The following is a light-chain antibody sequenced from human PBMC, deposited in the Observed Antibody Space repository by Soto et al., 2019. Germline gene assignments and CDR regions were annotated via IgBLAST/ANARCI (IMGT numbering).Light chain of an antibody. Sequence: DIQITQSPFTLSASGGDIVNMACRASRNIGSWVAWYQQQPGKAPKFLIYDASSLESGVPSRFSGSGSGTEFNLTISSLQSEDFAVYVCQQYDDWLRLTFGGGTKVDIK. CDR3: QQYDDWLRLT. J-gene: IGKJ4*02. CDR1: RNIGSW. CDR2: DAS. V-gene: IGKV1-5*01.